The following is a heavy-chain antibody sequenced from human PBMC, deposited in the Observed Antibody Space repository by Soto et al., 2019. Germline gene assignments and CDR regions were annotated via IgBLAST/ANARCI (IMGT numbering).Heavy chain of an antibody. Sequence: PGGSLRLSCAASGFTFSSYSMNWVRQAPGKGLEWVSYISSSSSTIYYADSVKGRFTISRDNAKNSLYLQMNSLRAEDTAVYYCARDYGDFWSGPTGGFDYWGQGTLVTVSS. D-gene: IGHD3-3*01. CDR1: GFTFSSYS. CDR2: ISSSSSTI. J-gene: IGHJ4*02. CDR3: ARDYGDFWSGPTGGFDY. V-gene: IGHV3-48*01.